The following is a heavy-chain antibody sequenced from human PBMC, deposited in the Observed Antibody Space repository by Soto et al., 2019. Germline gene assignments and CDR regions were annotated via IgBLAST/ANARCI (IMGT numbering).Heavy chain of an antibody. V-gene: IGHV1-18*01. CDR3: ASLYSSFPYYYYYNGMAV. J-gene: IGHJ6*02. Sequence: ASVKVSCKASGYTFTSYGISWVRQAPGQGLEWMGWISAYNGNTNYAQKLQGRVTMTTDTSTSTAYMELRSLRSDDTAVYYCASLYSSFPYYYYYNGMAVCGQCTTVIVSS. CDR2: ISAYNGNT. D-gene: IGHD6-6*01. CDR1: GYTFTSYG.